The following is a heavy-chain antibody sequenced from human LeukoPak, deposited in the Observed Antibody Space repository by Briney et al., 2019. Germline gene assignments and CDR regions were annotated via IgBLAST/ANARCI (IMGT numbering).Heavy chain of an antibody. CDR3: SRWLLPSVGDY. D-gene: IGHD3-22*01. V-gene: IGHV4-39*01. CDR2: IFSGGST. CDR1: GGSISSSTFY. Sequence: SETLSLTCTVSGGSISSSTFYWGWIRQPPGKGLEWIGSIFSGGSTYYNPSLKSRVTISVDTSKNQFSLKLSSVTAADTAVYYCSRWLLPSVGDYWGQGTLVTVSS. J-gene: IGHJ4*02.